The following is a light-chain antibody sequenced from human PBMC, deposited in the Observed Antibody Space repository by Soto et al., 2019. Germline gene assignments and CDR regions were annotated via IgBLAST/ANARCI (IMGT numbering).Light chain of an antibody. CDR3: QTWGTGTVV. CDR1: SGHSSYA. Sequence: QLVLTQSPSASASLGASVKLTCTLSSGHSSYAIAWHQQQPEKGPRYLMNLNSDGSHSKGDGIPDRFSGSSSGAERYLIISSLQSEDEADYYCQTWGTGTVVFGGGTKVTVL. J-gene: IGLJ2*01. V-gene: IGLV4-69*01. CDR2: LNSDGSH.